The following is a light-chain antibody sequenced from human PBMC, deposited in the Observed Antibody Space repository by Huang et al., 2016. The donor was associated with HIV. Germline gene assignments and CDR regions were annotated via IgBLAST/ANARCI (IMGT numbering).Light chain of an antibody. Sequence: EIVLTQSPATLSLSPGERATLSCRASQSVGSAFLAWYQHKPGQAPRLLINGTSNRATGVSDRFSGSGSKTNFSLTIGSLEPEDSAVFYCQQYGGPVTFGGGTNVEIK. CDR3: QQYGGPVT. CDR2: GTS. V-gene: IGKV3-20*01. J-gene: IGKJ4*01. CDR1: QSVGSAF.